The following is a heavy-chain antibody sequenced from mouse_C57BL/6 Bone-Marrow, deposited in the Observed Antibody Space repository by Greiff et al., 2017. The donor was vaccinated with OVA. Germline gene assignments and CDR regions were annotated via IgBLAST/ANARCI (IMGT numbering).Heavy chain of an antibody. D-gene: IGHD1-1*01. Sequence: EVQLVESGGGLVKPGGSLKLSCAASGFTFSDYGMHWVRQAPGKGLEWVAYMSSGSSTIYYADTVKGRFTITRDNAKNTLFLQMTSLRSEDTAMDYCARGYYGSSVDYWGQGTTLTVSS. CDR1: GFTFSDYG. CDR2: MSSGSSTI. J-gene: IGHJ2*01. CDR3: ARGYYGSSVDY. V-gene: IGHV5-17*01.